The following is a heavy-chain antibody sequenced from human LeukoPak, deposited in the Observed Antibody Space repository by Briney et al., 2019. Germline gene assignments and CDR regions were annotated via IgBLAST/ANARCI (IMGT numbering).Heavy chain of an antibody. V-gene: IGHV4-59*12. CDR1: GGSISSYY. Sequence: SETLSLTCTVSGGSISSYYWSWIRQPPGKGLEWIGYIYYSGSTNYNPSLKSRVTISVDTSKNQFSLKLSSVTAADTAVYYCARLEPTIQFLEWLLSGGDYWGQGTLVTVSS. J-gene: IGHJ4*02. CDR3: ARLEPTIQFLEWLLSGGDY. D-gene: IGHD3-3*01. CDR2: IYYSGST.